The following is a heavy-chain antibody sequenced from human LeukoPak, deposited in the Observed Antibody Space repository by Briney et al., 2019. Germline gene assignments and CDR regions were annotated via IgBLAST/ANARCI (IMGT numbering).Heavy chain of an antibody. V-gene: IGHV3-23*01. CDR3: AKAEGYDILTGLDY. CDR1: GFTFSSYA. CDR2: IGASGGST. J-gene: IGHJ4*02. D-gene: IGHD3-9*01. Sequence: GGSLRLSCAPSGFTFSSYAMSWVRQAPGKGLEWVSGIGASGGSTYYADSVKGRFTISRDNSKNTLYLQMNSLRTEDTAVYYCAKAEGYDILTGLDYWGQGALVTVSS.